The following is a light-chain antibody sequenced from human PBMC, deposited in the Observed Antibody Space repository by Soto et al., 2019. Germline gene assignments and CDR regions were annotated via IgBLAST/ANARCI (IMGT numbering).Light chain of an antibody. CDR1: QSVGSF. V-gene: IGKV3-11*01. Sequence: EIVLTQSPATLSLSPGERATLSCRASQSVGSFLAWYQQKSGKAPRHLIYNASNMDPGIPSRFSGSGSGTDFTLTISSLQPEDFAIYYCQHRNNWLWTFGHGTKVDIK. J-gene: IGKJ3*01. CDR3: QHRNNWLWT. CDR2: NAS.